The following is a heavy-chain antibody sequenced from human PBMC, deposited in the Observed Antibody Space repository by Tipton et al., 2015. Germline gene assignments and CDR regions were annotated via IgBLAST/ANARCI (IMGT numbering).Heavy chain of an antibody. CDR3: ARLVGVGSYYFDY. CDR2: ISWNSGSL. V-gene: IGHV3-9*01. J-gene: IGHJ4*02. D-gene: IGHD2-15*01. Sequence: SLRLSCVASGFNFEAYAMHWVRQVPGKGLEWVSGISWNSGSLGYADSVKGRFTISRDNSKNTLYLQMNSLRAEDTAVYYCARLVGVGSYYFDYWGQGTLVIVSS. CDR1: GFNFEAYA.